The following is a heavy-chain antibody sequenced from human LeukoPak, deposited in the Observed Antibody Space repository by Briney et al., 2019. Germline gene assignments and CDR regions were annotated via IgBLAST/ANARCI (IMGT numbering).Heavy chain of an antibody. J-gene: IGHJ4*02. Sequence: GGSLRLSCAASGFTFSSYAMHWVRQAPGKGLEWVGRIKSKADGGTTDYVAPVKGRFTISRDDSKSTLSLQMNSLKTEDTAVYYCTTDPMGGYFDYWGQGTLVTVSS. CDR3: TTDPMGGYFDY. D-gene: IGHD3-10*01. CDR2: IKSKADGGTT. V-gene: IGHV3-15*01. CDR1: GFTFSSYA.